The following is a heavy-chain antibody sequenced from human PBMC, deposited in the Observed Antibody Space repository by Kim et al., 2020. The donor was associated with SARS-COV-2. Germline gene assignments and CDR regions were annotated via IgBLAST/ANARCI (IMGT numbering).Heavy chain of an antibody. CDR1: GGSISSSSYY. CDR2: IYYSGST. D-gene: IGHD1-26*01. V-gene: IGHV4-39*01. Sequence: SETLSLTCTVSGGSISSSSYYWGWIRQPPGKGLEWIGSIYYSGSTYYNPSLKSRVTMSVDTSKNQFSLKLSSVTAADTAVYYCARHSSGSYYPYYYYYGMDVWGQGTTVTVSS. J-gene: IGHJ6*02. CDR3: ARHSSGSYYPYYYYYGMDV.